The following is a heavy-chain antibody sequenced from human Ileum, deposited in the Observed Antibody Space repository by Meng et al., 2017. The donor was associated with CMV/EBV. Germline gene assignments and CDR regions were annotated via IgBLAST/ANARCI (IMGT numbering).Heavy chain of an antibody. D-gene: IGHD3-3*01. V-gene: IGHV4-34*01. CDR1: YY. Sequence: YYWSWIRQPPGKGLEWIGEINHSGSTNYNPSLKSRVTISVDTSKNQFSLKLSSVTAADTAVYYCARRGASRITIFGVVKPPTSGFDPWGQGTLVTVSS. J-gene: IGHJ5*02. CDR2: INHSGST. CDR3: ARRGASRITIFGVVKPPTSGFDP.